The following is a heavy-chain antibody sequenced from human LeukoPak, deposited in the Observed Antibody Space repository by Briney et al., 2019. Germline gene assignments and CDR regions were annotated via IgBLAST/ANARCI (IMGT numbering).Heavy chain of an antibody. CDR2: VNTNSGVT. V-gene: IGHV1-2*02. Sequence: ASVKVSCKASGYSFTAYYMQWVRQAPGQGLEWMGWVNTNSGVTNYAQKFQGRVTMTWDTSITTAYMELSSLRFDDTAVYYCVRDQLAAAGPGGWGQGTLVTVSS. CDR1: GYSFTAYY. CDR3: VRDQLAAAGPGG. J-gene: IGHJ4*02. D-gene: IGHD6-13*01.